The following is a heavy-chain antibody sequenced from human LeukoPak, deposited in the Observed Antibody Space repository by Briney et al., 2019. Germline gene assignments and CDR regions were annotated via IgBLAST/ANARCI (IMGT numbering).Heavy chain of an antibody. Sequence: AESLKISCKGSGYSFTSYWIGWVRQMPGKGLEWMGIIYPGDSDTTYSPSFQGQVTISADKSISTAYLQWSSLKASDTAMYYCARRVRYYDFWSGYPDAFDIWGQGTMVTVSA. J-gene: IGHJ3*02. CDR3: ARRVRYYDFWSGYPDAFDI. D-gene: IGHD3-3*01. CDR2: IYPGDSDT. V-gene: IGHV5-51*01. CDR1: GYSFTSYW.